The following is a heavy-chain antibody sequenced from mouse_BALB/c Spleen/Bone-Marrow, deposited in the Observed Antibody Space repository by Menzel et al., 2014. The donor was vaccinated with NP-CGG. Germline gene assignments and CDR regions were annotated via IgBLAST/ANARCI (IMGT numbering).Heavy chain of an antibody. Sequence: QVQLQQSGAELARPGASLKMSCRTSGYTFTSYTVHWIKQRPGQGLEWIGCINPSSNYTNYNQKFKDKATLTADKSSNTAYMQLSSLTSEDSAVYYCARSMIIYFAMDYWGQGTSVTVSS. V-gene: IGHV1-4*01. J-gene: IGHJ4*01. D-gene: IGHD2-3*01. CDR3: ARSMIIYFAMDY. CDR2: INPSSNYT. CDR1: GYTFTSYT.